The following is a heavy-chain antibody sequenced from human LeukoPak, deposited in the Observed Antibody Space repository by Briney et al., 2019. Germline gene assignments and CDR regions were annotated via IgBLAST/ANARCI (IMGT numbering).Heavy chain of an antibody. CDR3: ARDRAATEDWVEFDP. J-gene: IGHJ5*02. CDR2: IRGSGAT. Sequence: GVSLRLSCDVLGFSASDYYVSWVRQAPGKGLEWVSLIRGSGATFYADSVKGRFTISRDDSKNMVFLQMNRLRVEDTAVYFCARDRAATEDWVEFDPWGQGTLVTVSS. D-gene: IGHD6-25*01. CDR1: GFSASDYY. V-gene: IGHV3-66*03.